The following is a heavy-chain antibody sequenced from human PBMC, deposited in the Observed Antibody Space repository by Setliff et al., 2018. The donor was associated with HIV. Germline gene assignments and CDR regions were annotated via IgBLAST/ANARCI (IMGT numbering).Heavy chain of an antibody. CDR2: VFHTGST. V-gene: IGHV4-61*09. CDR1: GASISSGRYY. J-gene: IGHJ4*02. Sequence: SETLSLTCSVSGASISSGRYYWTWIRQPAGKGLEWIGHVFHTGSTNYNSSLKSRLTISTDASKNQFHLNLSSVTAADTAIYYCATMGGQGTHFDYWGQGTLVTVSS. CDR3: ATMGGQGTHFDY. D-gene: IGHD1-26*01.